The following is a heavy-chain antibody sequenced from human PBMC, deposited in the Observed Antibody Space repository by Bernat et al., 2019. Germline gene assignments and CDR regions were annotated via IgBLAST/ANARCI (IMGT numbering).Heavy chain of an antibody. CDR2: IIPIFGTA. V-gene: IGHV1-69*01. CDR1: GGTFSSYA. Sequence: QVQLVQSGAEVKKPGSSVKVSCKASGGTFSSYAISWVRQAPGQGLEWMGGIIPIFGTANYAQKFQCRVTITADESTSTAYMELSSLRSEDTAVYYCARRSTKYDFWSGLDAFDIWGQGTMVTVSS. J-gene: IGHJ3*02. CDR3: ARRSTKYDFWSGLDAFDI. D-gene: IGHD3-3*01.